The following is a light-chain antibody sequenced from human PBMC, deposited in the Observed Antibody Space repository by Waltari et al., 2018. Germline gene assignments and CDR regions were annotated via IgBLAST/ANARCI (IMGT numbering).Light chain of an antibody. V-gene: IGLV2-23*02. CDR1: NSDVGNYNL. CDR3: CSYAGSWIWV. CDR2: EVT. Sequence: QAALTQPASVSGSPGQSITISCTGSNSDVGNYNLVSWSQKHPGKAPKLIIYEVTNRPAGISERFSGFKTCNTASLTICGLQAEDEADYYCCSYAGSWIWVFGGGTELTVL. J-gene: IGLJ3*02.